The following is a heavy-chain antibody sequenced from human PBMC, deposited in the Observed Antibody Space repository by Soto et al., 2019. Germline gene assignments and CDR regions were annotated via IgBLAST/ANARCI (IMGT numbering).Heavy chain of an antibody. V-gene: IGHV4-59*01. CDR2: IYYSGTT. D-gene: IGHD3-16*01. CDR1: GGSISSYY. Sequence: PSETLSLTCTVSGGSISSYYWSWIRQPPGKGLEWIGYIYYSGTTNYNPSLESRVMISIETSKNQFSLNLQSVTPADTAVYYCARGWGKYFDFWGRGTLVTVSS. CDR3: ARGWGKYFDF. J-gene: IGHJ2*01.